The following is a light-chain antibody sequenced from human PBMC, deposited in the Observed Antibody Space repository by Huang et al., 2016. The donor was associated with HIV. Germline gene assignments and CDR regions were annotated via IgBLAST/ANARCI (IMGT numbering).Light chain of an antibody. CDR1: QTVLYSSNNKNY. CDR2: GAS. CDR3: HQYYRSPWT. Sequence: DIVMTQSPDSLAVSLGERATINCKSSQTVLYSSNNKNYLAWYQQKPGQPPKLLIYGASTRESGVPDRCRGSGSGTDFTLTISSLQAADVAVYYCHQYYRSPWTFGQGTKVEIK. J-gene: IGKJ1*01. V-gene: IGKV4-1*01.